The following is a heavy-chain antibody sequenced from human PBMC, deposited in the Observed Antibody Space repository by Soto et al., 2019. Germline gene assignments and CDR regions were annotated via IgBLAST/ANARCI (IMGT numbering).Heavy chain of an antibody. V-gene: IGHV4-59*01. CDR2: IYYSGST. Sequence: PSETLSLTCTVSGGSISSYYWSWIRQPPGKGLEWIGYIYYSGSTNYNPSLKSRVSISADTSKNQSSLKLSPVTAADTALYYCARQGFGQLHGLVDVWGPGTTVTVSS. J-gene: IGHJ6*02. CDR1: GGSISSYY. CDR3: ARQGFGQLHGLVDV. D-gene: IGHD3-10*01.